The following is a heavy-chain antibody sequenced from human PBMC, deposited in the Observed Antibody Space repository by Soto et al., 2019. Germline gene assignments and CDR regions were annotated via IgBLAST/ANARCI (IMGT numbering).Heavy chain of an antibody. CDR1: GFTFSSYG. V-gene: IGHV3-33*01. CDR3: ARDRGITGTTRVYFQH. J-gene: IGHJ1*01. CDR2: IWYDGGNK. Sequence: QEQLVQSGGGVVQPGRSLRLSCAASGFTFSSYGMHWVRQAPGKGLEWVAVIWYDGGNKYYADSVKGRFTISRDNSKNTQYLQMNSLRAEDTAVYYCARDRGITGTTRVYFQHWGQGTLVTVSS. D-gene: IGHD1-7*01.